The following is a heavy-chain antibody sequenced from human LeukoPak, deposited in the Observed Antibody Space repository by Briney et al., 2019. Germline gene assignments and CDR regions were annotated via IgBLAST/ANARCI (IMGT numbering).Heavy chain of an antibody. Sequence: PSQTLSLTCAVSGGSISSGGYSWSWIRRPPGKGLEWIGYIYHSGSTYYNPSLKSRVTISVDRSKNQFSLKLSSVTAADTAVYYCARALTTTVVTFDYWGQGTLVTVSS. J-gene: IGHJ4*02. CDR2: IYHSGST. CDR1: GGSISSGGYS. D-gene: IGHD4-23*01. CDR3: ARALTTTVVTFDY. V-gene: IGHV4-30-2*01.